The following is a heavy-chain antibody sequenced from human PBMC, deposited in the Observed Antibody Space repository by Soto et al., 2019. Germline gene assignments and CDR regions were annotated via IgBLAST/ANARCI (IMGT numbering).Heavy chain of an antibody. CDR2: MTPNSGGT. Sequence: QVQLVQSGAEVKKTGASVKVSCKASGYSFIGYYIHWVRQAPGQGLEWMGWMTPNSGGTDSAQKFQGRVTMTRDTSISTAYMELNSLSSDDTAVYYCARASMIVEKYDFWGQGTQVTVSS. CDR1: GYSFIGYY. J-gene: IGHJ4*02. V-gene: IGHV1-2*02. CDR3: ARASMIVEKYDF. D-gene: IGHD3-22*01.